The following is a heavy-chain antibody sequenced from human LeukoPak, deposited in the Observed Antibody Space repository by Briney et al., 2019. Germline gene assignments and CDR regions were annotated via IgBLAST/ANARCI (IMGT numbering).Heavy chain of an antibody. CDR3: ASEGASDYYDSSGYLKV. V-gene: IGHV1-18*01. D-gene: IGHD3-22*01. CDR1: GYTFTTYN. Sequence: EASVKVSCKASGYTFTTYNINWVRQAPGQGLEWMGWISGYNGNTNYAQKLQGRVTMTTDTSTSTAYMELRSLRSDDTAVYYCASEGASDYYDSSGYLKVWGQGTLVTVSS. J-gene: IGHJ4*02. CDR2: ISGYNGNT.